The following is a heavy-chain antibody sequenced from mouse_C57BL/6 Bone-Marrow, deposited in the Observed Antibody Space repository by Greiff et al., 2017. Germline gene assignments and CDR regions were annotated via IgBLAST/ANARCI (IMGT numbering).Heavy chain of an antibody. CDR3: ARKIYYGNYEWYFDV. J-gene: IGHJ1*03. CDR2: IWTGGGT. Sequence: VQRVESGPGLVAPSQSLSITCTVSGFSLTSYAISWVRQPPGKGLEWLGVIWTGGGTNYNSALKSRLSISKDNSKSQVFLKMNSLQTDDTARDYCARKIYYGNYEWYFDVWGTGTTVTVSS. CDR1: GFSLTSYA. V-gene: IGHV2-9-1*01. D-gene: IGHD2-1*01.